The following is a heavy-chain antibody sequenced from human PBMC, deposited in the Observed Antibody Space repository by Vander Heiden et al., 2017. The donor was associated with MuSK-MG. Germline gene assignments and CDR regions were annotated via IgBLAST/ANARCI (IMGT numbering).Heavy chain of an antibody. CDR3: AKDWYSSSATPINTFDY. CDR1: GFTFSSYA. V-gene: IGHV3-23*01. CDR2: ISGSGGST. Sequence: EVQVLESGGGLVQPGESLRLSCAASGFTFSSYAMSWVRQAPGKGLEWVSAISGSGGSTYYADSVKGRFTISRDNSKNTLYLQMNSLRAEDTAVYYCAKDWYSSSATPINTFDYWGQGTLVTVSS. D-gene: IGHD6-13*01. J-gene: IGHJ4*02.